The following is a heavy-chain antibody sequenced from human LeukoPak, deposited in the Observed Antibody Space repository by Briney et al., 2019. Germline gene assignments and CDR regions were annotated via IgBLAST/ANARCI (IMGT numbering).Heavy chain of an antibody. V-gene: IGHV4-4*07. Sequence: SETLSLTCTVSGGSISSYYWSWIRQPAGKGLEWIGRIYTSGSTNYNPSLKRRVTISVDTSKHQFSLKLSSVTAADTAVYYCARSSRVGWFDPWGQGTLVTVSS. CDR1: GGSISSYY. CDR2: IYTSGST. CDR3: ARSSRVGWFDP. D-gene: IGHD1-26*01. J-gene: IGHJ5*02.